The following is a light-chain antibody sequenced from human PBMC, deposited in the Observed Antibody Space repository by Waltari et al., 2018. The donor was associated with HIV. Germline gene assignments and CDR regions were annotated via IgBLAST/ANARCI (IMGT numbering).Light chain of an antibody. V-gene: IGLV3-21*02. Sequence: SYVLTQPPSVSVDPRATARITCGGTNIASTSVQRYQQKPGQAPVLVLYDDNDRPSGIPERFSGSSSGNTATLTISRVEAGDEADYYCQVWDTTTDQWVFGGGTELAVL. CDR1: NIASTS. CDR2: DDN. J-gene: IGLJ3*02. CDR3: QVWDTTTDQWV.